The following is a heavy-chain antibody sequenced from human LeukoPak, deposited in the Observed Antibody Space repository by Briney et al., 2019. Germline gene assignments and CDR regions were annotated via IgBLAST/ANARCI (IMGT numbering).Heavy chain of an antibody. CDR1: GFTFSSYA. J-gene: IGHJ4*02. D-gene: IGHD2-2*01. V-gene: IGHV3-23*01. CDR3: AKDPGVVPAHYFDY. CDR2: VSGGAGAT. Sequence: PGGSLRLSCAASGFTFSSYAMSWVRQAPGKGLEWVSSVSGGAGATYYADSVKGRFTISRHNSENTLYLQMNSLRAEDTAVYYCAKDPGVVPAHYFDYWGQGTLVTVSS.